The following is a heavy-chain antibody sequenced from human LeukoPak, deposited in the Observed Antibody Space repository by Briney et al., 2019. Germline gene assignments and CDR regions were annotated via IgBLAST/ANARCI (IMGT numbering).Heavy chain of an antibody. V-gene: IGHV3-30*02. Sequence: EPGGSLRLSCAASGFTFSSYGMHWVRQAPGKGLEWVAFIRYDGSNKYYADSVKGRFTISRDNAKSTLYLQMKSVTAEDTAVYYCATAGNYRFDNWGQGILVTVSS. J-gene: IGHJ5*02. D-gene: IGHD5-24*01. CDR2: IRYDGSNK. CDR3: ATAGNYRFDN. CDR1: GFTFSSYG.